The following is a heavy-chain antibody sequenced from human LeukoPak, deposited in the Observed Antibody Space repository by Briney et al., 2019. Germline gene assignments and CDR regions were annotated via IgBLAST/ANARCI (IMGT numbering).Heavy chain of an antibody. CDR3: AREIAAAANY. CDR2: IIPIFGTA. D-gene: IGHD6-13*01. CDR1: GGTFSSYA. V-gene: IGHV1-69*05. Sequence: SVKVSCKASGGTFSSYAISWVRQAPGQGLEWMGGIIPIFGTASYAQKFQGRVTMTRDTSTSTVYMELSSLRSEDTAVYYCAREIAAAANYWGQGTLVTVSS. J-gene: IGHJ4*02.